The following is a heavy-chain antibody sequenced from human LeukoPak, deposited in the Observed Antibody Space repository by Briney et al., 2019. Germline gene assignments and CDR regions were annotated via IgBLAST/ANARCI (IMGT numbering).Heavy chain of an antibody. J-gene: IGHJ4*02. Sequence: PGGSLRLSCAASGFTFSNAWMSCVRQAPGKGLEWVGRIKSKTDGGTTDYAAPVKGRFTISRDDSKNTLYLQMNSLKTEDTAVYFCATDLGKSPISSWIDYWGQGTLVTVSS. D-gene: IGHD6-13*01. CDR3: ATDLGKSPISSWIDY. CDR1: GFTFSNAW. CDR2: IKSKTDGGTT. V-gene: IGHV3-15*01.